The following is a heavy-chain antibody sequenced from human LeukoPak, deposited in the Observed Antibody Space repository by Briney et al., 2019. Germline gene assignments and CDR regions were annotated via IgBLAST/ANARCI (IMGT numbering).Heavy chain of an antibody. D-gene: IGHD6-19*01. V-gene: IGHV3-64*01. Sequence: PGGSLRLSCAASGFTFSSYGMHWVRQAPGKGLEYVSAISSNGGGTYYANSVKGRFTISRDNSKSTLYLQMGSLRAEDMAVYYCARGVLARGSSGWYFDYWGQGTLVTVSS. CDR2: ISSNGGGT. J-gene: IGHJ4*02. CDR3: ARGVLARGSSGWYFDY. CDR1: GFTFSSYG.